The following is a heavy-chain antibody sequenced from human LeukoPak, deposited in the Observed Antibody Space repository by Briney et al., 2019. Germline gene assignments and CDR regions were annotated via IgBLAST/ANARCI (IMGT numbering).Heavy chain of an antibody. CDR1: GYTFTSYG. J-gene: IGHJ5*02. CDR3: ARESSVPYFYGDYAWFDP. CDR2: ISAYNGNT. D-gene: IGHD4-17*01. V-gene: IGHV1-18*01. Sequence: ASVKVSCKASGYTFTSYGISWVRQAPGQGLEWMGWISAYNGNTNYAQKLQGRVTMTTDTSTSTAYMELRSLRSDDTAVYYCARESSVPYFYGDYAWFDPWGQGTLVTVSS.